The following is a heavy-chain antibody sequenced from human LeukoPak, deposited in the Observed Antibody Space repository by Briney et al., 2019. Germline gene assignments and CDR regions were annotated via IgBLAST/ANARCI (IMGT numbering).Heavy chain of an antibody. V-gene: IGHV1-8*01. CDR3: ARGPRRNYYDSSGYYEPRDY. J-gene: IGHJ4*02. Sequence: AASVKVSCKASGYTFTSYDFNWVRQATGQGLEWMGWMNPNSGNTGYAQKFQGRVTMTRNTSISTAYMELSSLRSEDTAVYYCARGPRRNYYDSSGYYEPRDYWGQGTLVTVSS. D-gene: IGHD3-22*01. CDR1: GYTFTSYD. CDR2: MNPNSGNT.